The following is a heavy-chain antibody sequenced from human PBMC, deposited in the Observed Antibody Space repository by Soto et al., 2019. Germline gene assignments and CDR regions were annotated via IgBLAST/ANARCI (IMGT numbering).Heavy chain of an antibody. CDR2: IYYSGST. V-gene: IGHV4-30-4*01. D-gene: IGHD3-9*01. CDR1: GGSISSGDYY. J-gene: IGHJ5*02. CDR3: ARSVRRLRYFDWFHNWFDP. Sequence: SETLSLTCTVSGGSISSGDYYWSWIRQPPGKGLEWIGYIYYSGSTYYNPSLKSRVTISVDTSKNQFSLKLSSVTAADTAVYYCARSVRRLRYFDWFHNWFDPWGQGTLVTVSS.